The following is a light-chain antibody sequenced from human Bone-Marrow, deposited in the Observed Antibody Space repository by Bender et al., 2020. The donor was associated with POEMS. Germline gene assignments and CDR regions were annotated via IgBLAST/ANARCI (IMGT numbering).Light chain of an antibody. CDR1: SSDVGGYHY. V-gene: IGLV2-8*01. CDR3: SSYAGGGVWV. Sequence: QSALTQPPSASGSPGQSVTISCTGTSSDVGGYHYVSWYKQHPGTAPKLMIYDVSKRPSGVPDRFSGSKSGNTASLTVSGLQAEDEAYYYCSSYAGGGVWVFGGGTKLTVL. CDR2: DVS. J-gene: IGLJ3*02.